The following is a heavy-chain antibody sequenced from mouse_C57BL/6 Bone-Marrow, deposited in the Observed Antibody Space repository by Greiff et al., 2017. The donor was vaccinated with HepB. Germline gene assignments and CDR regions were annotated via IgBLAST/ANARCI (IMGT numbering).Heavy chain of an antibody. CDR1: GFTFSDAW. CDR2: IRNKANNHAT. D-gene: IGHD1-1*01. CDR3: TKGGGFGSLDY. J-gene: IGHJ2*01. V-gene: IGHV6-6*01. Sequence: EVKLVESGGGLVQPGGSMKLSCAASGFTFSDAWMDWVRQSPEKGLEWVAEIRNKANNHATYYAESVKGRFTISRDDYKSRVYLQMNSLRAEDTGIYYCTKGGGFGSLDYWGQGTTLTVSS.